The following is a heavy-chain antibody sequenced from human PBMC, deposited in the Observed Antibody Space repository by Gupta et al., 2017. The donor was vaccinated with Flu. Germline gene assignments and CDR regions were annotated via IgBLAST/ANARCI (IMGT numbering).Heavy chain of an antibody. D-gene: IGHD2-15*01. Sequence: DGLEWIGEINNSASTNSNPSLKSRVTIAVDPSTHPFSLKLSSVTAAAPAVYYCARGRFTPSAYWGQGTLVTVSS. J-gene: IGHJ1*01. CDR2: INNSAST. V-gene: IGHV4-34*01. CDR3: ARGRFTPSAY.